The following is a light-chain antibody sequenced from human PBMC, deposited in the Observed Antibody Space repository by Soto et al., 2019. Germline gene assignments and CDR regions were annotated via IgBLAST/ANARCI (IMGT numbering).Light chain of an antibody. Sequence: EIVLTQSPGTLSWSPGERATLSCRASQSVSSSYLAWYQQKPGQAPRLLVYGASSRATGIPARFSGSGSGTAFPLTVSRLEPEDFAVYYCQQFSSYPLTVGGGTKVDI. J-gene: IGKJ4*01. CDR1: QSVSSSY. CDR2: GAS. V-gene: IGKV3-20*01. CDR3: QQFSSYPLT.